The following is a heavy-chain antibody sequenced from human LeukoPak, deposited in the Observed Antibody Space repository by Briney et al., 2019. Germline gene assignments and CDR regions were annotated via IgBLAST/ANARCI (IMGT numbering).Heavy chain of an antibody. V-gene: IGHV3-48*04. CDR2: ISSSSSTI. Sequence: GGSLRLSCAASGFTFSSYSMNWVRQAPGKGLEWVSYISSSSSTIYYADSVKGRFTISRDNAKNSLYLQMNSLRAEDTAVYYCARPNCGGDCYHPLFDYWGQGTLVTVSS. CDR3: ARPNCGGDCYHPLFDY. J-gene: IGHJ4*02. CDR1: GFTFSSYS. D-gene: IGHD2-21*01.